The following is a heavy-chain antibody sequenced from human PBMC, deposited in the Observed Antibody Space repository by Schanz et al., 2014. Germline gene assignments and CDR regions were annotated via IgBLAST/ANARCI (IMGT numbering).Heavy chain of an antibody. D-gene: IGHD3-22*01. Sequence: VQLVESGGGVVQFGRSLRLSCAASGFTFSSYAMHWVRQAPGKGLEWVSAISGSGGSTYYADSVKGRFTISRDNSKNTLYLQMNSLRAEDTAVYYCAKDPSHGDYDYYFDYWGQGTLVTVSS. CDR2: ISGSGGST. CDR3: AKDPSHGDYDYYFDY. V-gene: IGHV3-23*04. J-gene: IGHJ4*02. CDR1: GFTFSSYA.